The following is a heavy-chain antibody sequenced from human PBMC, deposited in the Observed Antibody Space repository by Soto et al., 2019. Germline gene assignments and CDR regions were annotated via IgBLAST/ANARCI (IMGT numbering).Heavy chain of an antibody. CDR2: VSFDGSNK. D-gene: IGHD5-18*01. V-gene: IGHV3-30-3*01. CDR1: GFSFSSYS. CDR3: ARGDSYGSYYYYGMDV. J-gene: IGHJ6*02. Sequence: GGSLRLSCAASGFSFSSYSMHWVRQAPGKGLEWVAVVSFDGSNKYYANSVKDRFTVSRDNSKNTMYVQMNSLKPEDTAVYYCARGDSYGSYYYYGMDVWGQGTTVTVSS.